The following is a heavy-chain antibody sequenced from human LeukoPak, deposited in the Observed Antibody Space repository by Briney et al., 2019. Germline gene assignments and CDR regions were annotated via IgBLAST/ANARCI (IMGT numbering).Heavy chain of an antibody. J-gene: IGHJ4*02. V-gene: IGHV3-74*01. D-gene: IGHD1-1*01. Sequence: GGSLRLSCAASGITFSSYWMHWVRQAPGKGLVWVSRITSDGSNTNYADSVKGRFTISRDNAKNTLYLHMNSLRAEDTAVYYCARGGRIQLERRGYFDYWGQGTLVTVSS. CDR2: ITSDGSNT. CDR1: GITFSSYW. CDR3: ARGGRIQLERRGYFDY.